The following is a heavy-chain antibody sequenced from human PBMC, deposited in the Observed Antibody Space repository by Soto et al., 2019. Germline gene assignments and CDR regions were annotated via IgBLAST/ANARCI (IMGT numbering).Heavy chain of an antibody. J-gene: IGHJ4*02. D-gene: IGHD1-7*01. Sequence: SETLSLTCTVSGDSVGSRTSYWSWIRQPPVKGLEWIGYVANSGTTNYNPSLKSRVTLSLDTSNNQFSLKLASVTAEDTAVYYCAMAGNYRYFDSWGQGVLVTVPQ. CDR1: GDSVGSRTSY. CDR2: VANSGTT. CDR3: AMAGNYRYFDS. V-gene: IGHV4-61*01.